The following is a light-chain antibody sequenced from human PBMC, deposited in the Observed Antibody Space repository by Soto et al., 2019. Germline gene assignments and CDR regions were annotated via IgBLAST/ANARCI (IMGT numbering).Light chain of an antibody. J-gene: IGKJ4*01. CDR2: DTF. CDR1: QSISSW. CDR3: QQYNSYSPLT. Sequence: DIRMTQSPSSLSASVGDRVSITCRASQSISSWLAWYQQKPGKAPKLLMFDTFSLESGVPSRFSVSRSGTEFTLTISRLQPDDYATYYYQQYNSYSPLTFGGGTKVEIK. V-gene: IGKV1-5*01.